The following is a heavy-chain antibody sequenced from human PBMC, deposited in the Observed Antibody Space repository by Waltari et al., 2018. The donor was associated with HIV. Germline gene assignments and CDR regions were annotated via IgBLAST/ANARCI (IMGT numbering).Heavy chain of an antibody. D-gene: IGHD2-15*01. J-gene: IGHJ4*02. Sequence: QLQLQESGPGLVKPSETLSLTCTVSGGSISSSSSSWGWLRLPPGTGLEWIGSIYYSGSTYYNPSLKSRVTISVDTSKNQLSLKLSSVTAADTAVYYCARSPVPRYCSGGSCYSYYFDYWGQGTLVTVSS. CDR1: GGSISSSSSS. CDR2: IYYSGST. V-gene: IGHV4-39*01. CDR3: ARSPVPRYCSGGSCYSYYFDY.